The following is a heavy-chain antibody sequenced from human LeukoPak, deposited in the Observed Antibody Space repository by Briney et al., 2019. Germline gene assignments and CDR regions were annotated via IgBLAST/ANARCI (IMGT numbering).Heavy chain of an antibody. CDR2: ISGSGGST. CDR1: GFTFSSYA. Sequence: GGSLRLSCAASGFTFSSYAMSRVRQAPGKGLEWVSAISGSGGSTYYADSVKGGFTISRDNSKNTLYLQRNSLRAEDTAVYYCAKDGGWDSSPVGYWGQGTLVTVSS. CDR3: AKDGGWDSSPVGY. D-gene: IGHD6-13*01. J-gene: IGHJ4*02. V-gene: IGHV3-23*01.